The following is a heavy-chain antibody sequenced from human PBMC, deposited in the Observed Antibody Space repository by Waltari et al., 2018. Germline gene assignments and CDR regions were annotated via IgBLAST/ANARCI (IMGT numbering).Heavy chain of an antibody. V-gene: IGHV1-8*01. CDR2: TNPNSCNT. CDR3: ASYSSSWYVGYMDV. D-gene: IGHD6-13*01. CDR1: GYTFTSYD. J-gene: IGHJ6*03. Sequence: QVQLVQSGAEVKKPGASVKVSCKASGYTFTSYDINWVRQATGQGLEWMGWTNPNSCNTGDAQKFQGRVTMTRNTSISTAYMELSSLRSEDTAVYYCASYSSSWYVGYMDVWGKGTTVTVSS.